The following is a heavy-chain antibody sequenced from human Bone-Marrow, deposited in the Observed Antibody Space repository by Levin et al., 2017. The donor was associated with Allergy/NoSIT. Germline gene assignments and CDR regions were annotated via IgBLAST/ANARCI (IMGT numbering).Heavy chain of an antibody. V-gene: IGHV3-23*01. CDR1: GFTFNNFA. D-gene: IGHD6-13*01. Sequence: GGSLRLSCAASGFTFNNFAMMGVRQAPGKGLEGVSTIAGDGATYYADSAKGRFTISRDNSKDTLYVEMSSLRVEDTAVYYCAKRVASGKVDRFDPWGQGTLVTVSS. CDR3: AKRVASGKVDRFDP. CDR2: IAGDGAT. J-gene: IGHJ5*02.